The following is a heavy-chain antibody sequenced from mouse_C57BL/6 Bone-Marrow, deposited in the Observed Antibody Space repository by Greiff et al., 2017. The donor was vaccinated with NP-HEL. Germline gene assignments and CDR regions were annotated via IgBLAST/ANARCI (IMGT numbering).Heavy chain of an antibody. V-gene: IGHV5-6*01. Sequence: EVMLVESGGDLVKPGGSLKLSCAASGFTFSSYGMSWVRQTPDKRLEWVATISSGGSYTYYPDSVKGRFTISRDNAKNTLYLQMSSLKSEDTAMYYCARHEYGYYHYWGQGTTLTVSS. CDR1: GFTFSSYG. CDR2: ISSGGSYT. J-gene: IGHJ2*01. D-gene: IGHD2-10*02. CDR3: ARHEYGYYHY.